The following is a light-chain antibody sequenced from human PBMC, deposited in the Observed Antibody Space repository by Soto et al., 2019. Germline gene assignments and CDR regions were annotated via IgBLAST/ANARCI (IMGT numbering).Light chain of an antibody. Sequence: DIQMTQSPSSLSASVGDRVTITCQASQDISKYLNWYQQKPGKAPKLLIYDASNLETGVPSRFSGSGSGTDFTPTINSLQPEDIAKYYCQQYKSLLSFGPGTKVDIK. CDR3: QQYKSLLS. CDR2: DAS. V-gene: IGKV1-33*01. CDR1: QDISKY. J-gene: IGKJ3*01.